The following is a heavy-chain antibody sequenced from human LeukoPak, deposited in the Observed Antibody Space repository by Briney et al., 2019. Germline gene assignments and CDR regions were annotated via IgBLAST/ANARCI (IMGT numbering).Heavy chain of an antibody. CDR3: AKDRTLSSPYYDFWSGYYKDYYFDY. CDR2: ISGSGGST. CDR1: GFTFSSYA. D-gene: IGHD3-3*01. Sequence: GGSLRLSCAASGFTFSSYAMSWVRQAPGKGLEWVSAISGSGGSTYYADSVEGRFTISRDNSKNTLYLQMNSLRAEDTAVYYCAKDRTLSSPYYDFWSGYYKDYYFDYWGQGTLVTVSS. V-gene: IGHV3-23*01. J-gene: IGHJ4*02.